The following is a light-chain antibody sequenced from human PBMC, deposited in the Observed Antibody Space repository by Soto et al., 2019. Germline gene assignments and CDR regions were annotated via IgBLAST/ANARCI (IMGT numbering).Light chain of an antibody. CDR3: GTWDSNLRVV. CDR1: SSNIGNNY. V-gene: IGLV1-51*01. J-gene: IGLJ2*01. Sequence: QSVLTQPPSVSAAPGQTVTISCSGSSSNIGNNYVSWYQQFPGTAPKLLIYDNSKRPSGIPDRFSGSRSGTSATLGITGLQTGDEADYYCGTWDSNLRVVFGGGTQLTVL. CDR2: DNS.